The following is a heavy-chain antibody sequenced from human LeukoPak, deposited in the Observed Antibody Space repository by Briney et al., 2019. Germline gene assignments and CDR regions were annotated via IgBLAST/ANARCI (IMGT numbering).Heavy chain of an antibody. D-gene: IGHD2-15*01. J-gene: IGHJ4*02. V-gene: IGHV3-20*04. CDR1: GFTFDDYG. Sequence: TGGSLRLSCAASGFTFDDYGMSWVRQAPGKGLEWVSGINWNGGSTGYADSVKGRFTISRDNAKNSLYLQMNSLRAEDTALYYCGRGCRGGSCYYRYGGQGTLVTASS. CDR2: INWNGGST. CDR3: GRGCRGGSCYYRY.